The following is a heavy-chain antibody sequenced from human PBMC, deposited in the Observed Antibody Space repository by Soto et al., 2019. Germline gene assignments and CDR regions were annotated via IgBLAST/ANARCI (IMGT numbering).Heavy chain of an antibody. J-gene: IGHJ6*02. CDR2: INPNSGGT. CDR3: ARANAIRPYYYNMDV. CDR1: GYSFTDYY. Sequence: ASVKVSCTASGYSFTDYYIHWVRQAPGQGLEWMGWINPNSGGTTYAQKFRAWITMTRDTSINTVYMELSRLTSDDTAVYYCARANAIRPYYYNMDVWGQGTTVTVSS. D-gene: IGHD2-2*01. V-gene: IGHV1-2*04.